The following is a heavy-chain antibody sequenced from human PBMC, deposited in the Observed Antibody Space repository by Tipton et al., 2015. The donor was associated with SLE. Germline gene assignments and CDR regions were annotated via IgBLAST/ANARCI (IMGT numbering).Heavy chain of an antibody. J-gene: IGHJ4*02. Sequence: TLSLTCAVSGGSISTNNYFWSWIRQPPGKGLEWIGKIYDSGSTNYNPSLKSRVTISADTSKRQFSLSLRFVTAADTAVYYCARDEYRYDATGYHLLGHFDFWGQGTLVTVSS. V-gene: IGHV4-61*01. D-gene: IGHD3-22*01. CDR2: IYDSGST. CDR3: ARDEYRYDATGYHLLGHFDF. CDR1: GGSISTNNYF.